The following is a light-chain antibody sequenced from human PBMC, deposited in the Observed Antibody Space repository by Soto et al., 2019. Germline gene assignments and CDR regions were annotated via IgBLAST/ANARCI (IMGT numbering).Light chain of an antibody. CDR2: DDS. CDR3: QLWDDNFYV. Sequence: GVTQPPSWSGAPGQTARIIGGGSNIGTNSVHWYQQKPGQAPVLVVYDDSDRPSGIPDRFSGSNSGNTATLIISRVEAGDEADYYCQLWDDNFYVFGTGTKVTV. CDR1: NIGTNS. V-gene: IGLV3-21*02. J-gene: IGLJ1*01.